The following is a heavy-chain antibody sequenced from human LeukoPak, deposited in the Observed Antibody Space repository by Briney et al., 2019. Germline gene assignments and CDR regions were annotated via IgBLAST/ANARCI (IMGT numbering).Heavy chain of an antibody. D-gene: IGHD3-3*01. CDR1: GFTFSSYE. J-gene: IGHJ4*02. V-gene: IGHV3-48*03. CDR3: ARGEWFDN. Sequence: GGSLRLSCAVSGFTFSSYEMNRVRQAPGKGLEWASYISSSGSAIYYADSLKGRFTISRDNAKNSLFLQMNRLRAEDTAVYYCARGEWFDNWGQGTLVTVSS. CDR2: ISSSGSAI.